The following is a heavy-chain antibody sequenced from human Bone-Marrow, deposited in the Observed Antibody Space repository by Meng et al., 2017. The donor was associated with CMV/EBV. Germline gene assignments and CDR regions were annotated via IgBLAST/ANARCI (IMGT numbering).Heavy chain of an antibody. Sequence: GASITSTSSYWGCIRHPPGDGLEWIGSIYYSARTSYHPSLKSRVTISVDTSKNQFSLKLSSVTAADTAVYYCARHVGSGWLQTSFDYWGQGTLVTVSS. CDR3: ARHVGSGWLQTSFDY. J-gene: IGHJ4*02. CDR2: IYYSART. D-gene: IGHD5-24*01. V-gene: IGHV4-39*01. CDR1: GASITSTSSY.